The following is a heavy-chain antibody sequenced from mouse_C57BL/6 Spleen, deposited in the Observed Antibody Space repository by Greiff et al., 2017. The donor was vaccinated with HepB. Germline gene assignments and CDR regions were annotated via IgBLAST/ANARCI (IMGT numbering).Heavy chain of an antibody. CDR2: IDPSDSET. V-gene: IGHV1-52*01. D-gene: IGHD1-1*01. CDR3: ARTSGSRNYAMDY. CDR1: GYTFTSYW. J-gene: IGHJ4*01. Sequence: VQLQQPGAELVRPGSSVKLSCKASGYTFTSYWMHWVKQRPIQGLEWIGNIDPSDSETHYNQKFKDKATLTVDKSSSTAYMQLSSLTSEDSAVYYSARTSGSRNYAMDYWGQGTSVTVSS.